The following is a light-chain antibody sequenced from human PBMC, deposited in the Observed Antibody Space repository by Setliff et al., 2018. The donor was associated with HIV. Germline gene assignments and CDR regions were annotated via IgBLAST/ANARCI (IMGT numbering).Light chain of an antibody. CDR1: SSDVGGYNY. J-gene: IGLJ1*01. V-gene: IGLV2-14*01. CDR3: SSYTSSRTYV. CDR2: EVS. Sequence: QSALTQPAFVSGSPGQSITISCTGTSSDVGGYNYVSWYQQHPGKAPKLMIYEVSYRPSGVSNRFSGSKSDNTASLTISGLQAEDEADYYCSSYTSSRTYVFGTGTKVT.